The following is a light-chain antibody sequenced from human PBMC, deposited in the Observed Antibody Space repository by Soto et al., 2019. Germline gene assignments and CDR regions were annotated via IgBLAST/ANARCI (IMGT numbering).Light chain of an antibody. CDR1: QSINTW. V-gene: IGKV1-5*03. CDR3: QQYDSYPWT. CDR2: KAS. J-gene: IGKJ1*01. Sequence: DIQMTQSPSTLSASVGDRVSITCRASQSINTWLAWYQQKAGKAPKLLIYKASSLESGVSSSFSGSGSGTEFTLTISSLQPDDFATYYCQQYDSYPWTFGQGTKVEIQ.